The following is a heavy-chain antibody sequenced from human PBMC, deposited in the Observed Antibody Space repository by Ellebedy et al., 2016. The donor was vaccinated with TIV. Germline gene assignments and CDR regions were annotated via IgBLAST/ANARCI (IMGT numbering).Heavy chain of an antibody. D-gene: IGHD2-2*02. J-gene: IGHJ5*02. V-gene: IGHV3-23*01. CDR2: ISGSGGST. CDR3: AKDPPLGEPPAIWGDLKTNWFDP. Sequence: GESLKISCAASGFTFSSYAMSWVRQAPGKGLEWVSGISGSGGSTYYAASVKGRFTISRDNSKNTLYMHINILRAEDTAVYYCAKDPPLGEPPAIWGDLKTNWFDPWGQGTLVTVSS. CDR1: GFTFSSYA.